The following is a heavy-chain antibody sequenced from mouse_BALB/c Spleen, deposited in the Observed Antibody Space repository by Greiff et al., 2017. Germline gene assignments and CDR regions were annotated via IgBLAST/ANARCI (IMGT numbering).Heavy chain of an antibody. V-gene: IGHV1S22*01. CDR3: TSYGTPLPD. J-gene: IGHJ3*01. CDR2: IYPGSGST. D-gene: IGHD1-1*01. Sequence: LQQPGSELVRPGASVKLSCKASGYTFTSYWMHWVKQRPGQGLEWIGNIYPGSGSTNYDEKFKSKATLTVDTSSSTAYMQLSSLTSEDSAVYYCTSYGTPLPDWGQGTLVTVSA. CDR1: GYTFTSYW.